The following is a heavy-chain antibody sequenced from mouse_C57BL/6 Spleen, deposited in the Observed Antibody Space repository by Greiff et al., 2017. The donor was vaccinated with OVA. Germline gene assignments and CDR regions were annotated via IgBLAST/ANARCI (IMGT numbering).Heavy chain of an antibody. J-gene: IGHJ2*01. CDR3: ARWGTTVVADY. CDR1: GYTFTDYY. Sequence: QVQLQQSGAELVRPGASVKLSCKASGYTFTDYYINWVKQRPGQGLEWIARIYPGSGNTYYNEKFKGKATLTAEKSSSTAYMQLSSLTSEDAAVYFCARWGTTVVADYWGQGTTLTVSS. D-gene: IGHD1-1*01. CDR2: IYPGSGNT. V-gene: IGHV1-76*01.